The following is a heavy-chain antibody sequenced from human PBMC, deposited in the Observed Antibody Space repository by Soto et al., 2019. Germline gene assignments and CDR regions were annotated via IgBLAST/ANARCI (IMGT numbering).Heavy chain of an antibody. J-gene: IGHJ5*02. CDR3: ARGAPDYSSSPRWFDP. CDR1: GGSISSGDYY. D-gene: IGHD6-6*01. Sequence: QVQLQESGPGLVKPSQTLSLTCTVSGGSISSGDYYWSWIRQPPGKGLEWIGYIYYSGSTYYNPSLKSRVTMSVDTSKNQFSLKLSSVTAADTAVYYCARGAPDYSSSPRWFDPWGQGTLVTVSS. CDR2: IYYSGST. V-gene: IGHV4-30-4*01.